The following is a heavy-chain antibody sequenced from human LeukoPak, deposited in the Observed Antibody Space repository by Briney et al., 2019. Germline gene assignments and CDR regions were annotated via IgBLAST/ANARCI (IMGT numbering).Heavy chain of an antibody. Sequence: GGSLRLSCAASGFTFRSYWMSWVRQAPGKGLEFVANIKQDGSEKYYVDSVKGRFTISRDNAKNSLYLQMNGLRAEDTAVYYCAANGGPFDFWGQGALVTVS. V-gene: IGHV3-7*05. J-gene: IGHJ4*02. CDR1: GFTFRSYW. CDR2: IKQDGSEK. D-gene: IGHD4-23*01. CDR3: AANGGPFDF.